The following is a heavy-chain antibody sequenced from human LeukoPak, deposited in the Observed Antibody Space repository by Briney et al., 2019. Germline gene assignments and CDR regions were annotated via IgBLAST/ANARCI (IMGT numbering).Heavy chain of an antibody. V-gene: IGHV3-30*18. CDR2: ISYDGTNK. Sequence: GGSLRLPCAASGFTFSTYGMHWVRQAPGKGLEWVTIISYDGTNKYYADSVKGRFTISRDNSKNTLDLQMDSLRAEDTAVYYCAKDLAPHRDGSHHGADAWGQGTLVTVSS. CDR3: AKDLAPHRDGSHHGADA. D-gene: IGHD5-24*01. CDR1: GFTFSTYG. J-gene: IGHJ5*02.